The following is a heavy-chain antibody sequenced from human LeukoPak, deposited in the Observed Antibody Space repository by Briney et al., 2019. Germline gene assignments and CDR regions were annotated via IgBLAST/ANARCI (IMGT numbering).Heavy chain of an antibody. CDR3: ARLGDFLTAYPIDY. CDR2: IYYSGST. J-gene: IGHJ4*02. D-gene: IGHD3-9*01. Sequence: SETLSLTCTVSGGSVSSSSYYWSWIRQPPGKALEWIGYIYYSGSTNYNPSLKSRVTISVDTSKNQFSLKLSSVTAADTAVYYCARLGDFLTAYPIDYWGQGILVTVSS. CDR1: GGSVSSSSYY. V-gene: IGHV4-61*01.